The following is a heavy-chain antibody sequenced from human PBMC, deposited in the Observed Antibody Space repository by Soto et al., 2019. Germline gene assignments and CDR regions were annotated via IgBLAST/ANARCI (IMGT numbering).Heavy chain of an antibody. CDR3: ARGPGSNYFDY. V-gene: IGHV3-66*01. Sequence: GGSLRLSCAASGFTVSSNYMSWVRQAPGNGLEWVSVIYTGGSRYYADSVKGRFSISRDNSKNTLYLQMNSLRAEDTAVYYCARGPGSNYFDYWGQGTLVTVSS. D-gene: IGHD6-13*01. CDR1: GFTVSSNY. J-gene: IGHJ4*02. CDR2: IYTGGSR.